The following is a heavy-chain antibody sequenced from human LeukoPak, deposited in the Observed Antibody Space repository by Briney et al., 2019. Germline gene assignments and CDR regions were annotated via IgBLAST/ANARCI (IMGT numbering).Heavy chain of an antibody. V-gene: IGHV3-30*02. J-gene: IGHJ5*02. CDR2: IRYDGSNK. Sequence: GGSLRLSCAASGFTFSSYGMHWVHQAPGKGLEWVAFIRYDGSNKYYADSVKGRFTISRDNSKNTLYLQMNSLRAEDTAVYYCARDPSIFGVVIPWGQGTLVTVSS. CDR1: GFTFSSYG. D-gene: IGHD3-3*01. CDR3: ARDPSIFGVVIP.